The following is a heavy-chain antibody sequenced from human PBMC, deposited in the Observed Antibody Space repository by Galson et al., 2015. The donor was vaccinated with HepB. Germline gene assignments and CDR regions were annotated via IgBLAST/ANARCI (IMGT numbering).Heavy chain of an antibody. D-gene: IGHD5-12*01. CDR3: ARAPRSGYLFDY. Sequence: SVKVSCKASGYTFTSYYMHWVRQAPGQGLEWMGIINPSGGSTSYAQKFQGRVTTTRDTSTSTVYMELSSLRSEDTAVYYCARAPRSGYLFDYWGQGTLVTVSS. V-gene: IGHV1-46*01. CDR2: INPSGGST. CDR1: GYTFTSYY. J-gene: IGHJ4*02.